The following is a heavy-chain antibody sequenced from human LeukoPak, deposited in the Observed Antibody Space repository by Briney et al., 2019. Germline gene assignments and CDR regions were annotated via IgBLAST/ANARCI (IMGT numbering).Heavy chain of an antibody. D-gene: IGHD3-10*01. CDR2: IYHTGNT. J-gene: IGHJ4*01. V-gene: IGHV4-59*01. Sequence: PSETLSLTCTVSGGSISRYYWSWIRQPPGNGLEWIGYIYHTGNTNYNPSLKSRVTISVDRSKNQFSLRLSSVTAADTAVYYCAALLWFGDFRFDYWGHGTLVTVSS. CDR3: AALLWFGDFRFDY. CDR1: GGSISRYY.